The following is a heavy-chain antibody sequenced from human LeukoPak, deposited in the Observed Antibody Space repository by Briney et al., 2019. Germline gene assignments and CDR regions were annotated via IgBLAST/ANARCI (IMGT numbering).Heavy chain of an antibody. CDR1: GFTFSSYA. D-gene: IGHD5-12*01. Sequence: GRSLRLSCAASGFTFSSYAMHWVRQAPGKGLEWVAVISYDGSNKYYADSVKGRFTISRDNSKNTLYLQMNSLRAEDTAVYYCARDPLGYSGYDNYYYGMDVWGQETTVTVSS. CDR3: ARDPLGYSGYDNYYYGMDV. CDR2: ISYDGSNK. V-gene: IGHV3-30-3*01. J-gene: IGHJ6*02.